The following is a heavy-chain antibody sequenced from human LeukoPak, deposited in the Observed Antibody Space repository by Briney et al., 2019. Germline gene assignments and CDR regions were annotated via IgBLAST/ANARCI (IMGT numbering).Heavy chain of an antibody. D-gene: IGHD5-18*01. V-gene: IGHV4-61*01. CDR2: IYYSGST. Sequence: SETLSLTCTVSGGSVSSGSYYWSWIRQPPGKGLEWIGYIYYSGSTNYNPSLKSRVTISVDTSKNQFSLKLSSVTAADTAVYYCARSYSFDAFDIWGQGTMVTVPS. CDR3: ARSYSFDAFDI. CDR1: GGSVSSGSYY. J-gene: IGHJ3*02.